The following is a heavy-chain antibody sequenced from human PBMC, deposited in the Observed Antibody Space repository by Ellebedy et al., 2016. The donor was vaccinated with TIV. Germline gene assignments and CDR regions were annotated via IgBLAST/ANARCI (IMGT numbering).Heavy chain of an antibody. CDR3: ARVSVTGMVNHYYGMDV. J-gene: IGHJ6*02. V-gene: IGHV3-11*01. D-gene: IGHD5-18*01. CDR2: ISSSGSSI. Sequence: PGGSLRLSCAAPGFTFSDYYLSWIRQAPGKGLEWVSYISSSGSSIYYADSVKGRFTISRDNAKNSLYLQMNSLRAEDTAVYYCARVSVTGMVNHYYGMDVWGQGTTVTVSS. CDR1: GFTFSDYY.